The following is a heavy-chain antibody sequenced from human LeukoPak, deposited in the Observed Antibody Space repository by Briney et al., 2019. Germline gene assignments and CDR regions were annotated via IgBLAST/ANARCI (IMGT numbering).Heavy chain of an antibody. CDR2: IGSSSSYI. J-gene: IGHJ4*02. V-gene: IGHV3-21*01. Sequence: GGSLRLSCAASRFTFSSYSMNWVRQAPGKGLEWVSSIGSSSSYIYYADSVKGRFTISRDNAKNSLYLQMNSLRAEDTAVYYCARAHPNPLDYWGQGTLVTVSS. CDR1: RFTFSSYS. CDR3: ARAHPNPLDY.